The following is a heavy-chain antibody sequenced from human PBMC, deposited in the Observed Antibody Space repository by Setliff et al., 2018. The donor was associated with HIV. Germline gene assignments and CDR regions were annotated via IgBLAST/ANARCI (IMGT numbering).Heavy chain of an antibody. V-gene: IGHV1-69*13. Sequence: EASVKVSCKSSGDTFTGYTITWVRQAPGQGLEWMGGIIPSLGTANYAQRFQGRVTFTADASTSTVYMELSSLRSEDTGMYYCARDAGYSGSAWNYWGQGTLVTAPQ. D-gene: IGHD5-12*01. J-gene: IGHJ4*02. CDR1: GDTFTGYT. CDR3: ARDAGYSGSAWNY. CDR2: IIPSLGTA.